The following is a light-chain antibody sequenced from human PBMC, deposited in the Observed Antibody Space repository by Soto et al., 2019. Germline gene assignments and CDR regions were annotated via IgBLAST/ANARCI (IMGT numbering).Light chain of an antibody. CDR3: QQANSFPRT. V-gene: IGKV1-12*01. Sequence: DIQMTQSPSSVSASVGDRVTITCRASQDISSWFAWYQQKPGKAPKLLIYHASILESGVPSRFSGSGSGTDFNLTISSLQPEDFATYYCQQANSFPRTFGHGTRVDIK. CDR1: QDISSW. CDR2: HAS. J-gene: IGKJ1*01.